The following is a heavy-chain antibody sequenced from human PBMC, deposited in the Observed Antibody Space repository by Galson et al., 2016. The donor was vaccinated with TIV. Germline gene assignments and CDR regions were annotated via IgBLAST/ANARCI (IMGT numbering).Heavy chain of an antibody. D-gene: IGHD2-2*01. CDR2: INPDSGNT. V-gene: IGHV1-8*02. J-gene: IGHJ5*02. CDR3: ARSWSVVAPNWVDP. Sequence: SVKVSCKASGYTFTSYHINWVRQATGQGLEWMGWINPDSGNTGYAQKFQGRVTMTRNISASTVYMELSSLRSEDTAVYYCARSWSVVAPNWVDPWGQGTLVTVSS. CDR1: GYTFTSYH.